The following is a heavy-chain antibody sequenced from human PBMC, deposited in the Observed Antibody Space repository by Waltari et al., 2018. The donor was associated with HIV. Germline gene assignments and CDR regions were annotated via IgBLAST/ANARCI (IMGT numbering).Heavy chain of an antibody. CDR1: GFTFSIYG. V-gene: IGHV3-33*03. CDR3: ANSGGIGPYGMDV. D-gene: IGHD6-13*01. Sequence: QVQLVESGGGVVQPGRSLRLSCAVSGFTFSIYGMHWVRQAPGKGVGGVSTIGFDATKQYDADSVKGRFTISRDNAKNSLYLQMNSLRVEDTAVYYCANSGGIGPYGMDVWGQGTTVTVSS. CDR2: IGFDATKQ. J-gene: IGHJ6*02.